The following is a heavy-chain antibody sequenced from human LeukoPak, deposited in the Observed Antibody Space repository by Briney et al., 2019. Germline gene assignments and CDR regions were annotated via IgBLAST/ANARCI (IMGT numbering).Heavy chain of an antibody. D-gene: IGHD3-22*01. CDR3: AKGREYYYDSSGYYNGDY. Sequence: GGSLRLSCAASGFTFSSYGMHWVRQAPGKGLEWVAVISYDGSNKYYADSVKGRFTISRDNSKNTLYLQMNSLRAEDTAVYYCAKGREYYYDSSGYYNGDYWGQGTLVTVSS. CDR2: ISYDGSNK. V-gene: IGHV3-30*18. CDR1: GFTFSSYG. J-gene: IGHJ4*02.